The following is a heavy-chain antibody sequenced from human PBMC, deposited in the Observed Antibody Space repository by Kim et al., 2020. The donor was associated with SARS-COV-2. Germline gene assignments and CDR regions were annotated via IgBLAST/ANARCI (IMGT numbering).Heavy chain of an antibody. V-gene: IGHV3-48*02. Sequence: GGSLRLSCAASGFTFSSYSMNWVRQAPGKGLEWVSYISSSSSTIYYADSVKGRFTISRDNAKNSLYLQMNSLRDEDTAVYYCARADGPAAAPRAEYFQHWGQGTLVTVSS. CDR2: ISSSSSTI. CDR3: ARADGPAAAPRAEYFQH. CDR1: GFTFSSYS. D-gene: IGHD2-2*01. J-gene: IGHJ1*01.